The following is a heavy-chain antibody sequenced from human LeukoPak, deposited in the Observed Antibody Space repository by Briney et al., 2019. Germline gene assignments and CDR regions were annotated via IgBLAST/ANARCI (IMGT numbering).Heavy chain of an antibody. V-gene: IGHV3-33*01. J-gene: IGHJ3*02. CDR3: ARSNDAFDI. CDR2: IWYDGSNK. CDR1: GFTFSSYG. Sequence: GGSLRLSCAASGFTFSSYGMHWVRQAPGKGLEWVAVIWYDGSNKYYTDSVKGRFTISRDNSKNTLYLQMNSLRAEDTAVYYCARSNDAFDIWGQGTMVTVSS.